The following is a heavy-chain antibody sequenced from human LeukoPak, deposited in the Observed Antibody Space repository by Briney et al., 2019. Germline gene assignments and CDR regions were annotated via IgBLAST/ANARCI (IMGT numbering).Heavy chain of an antibody. V-gene: IGHV4-31*03. CDR1: GASINSAGYY. CDR2: ISYTGST. J-gene: IGHJ4*02. Sequence: SETLSPTCTVSGASINSAGYYWSWIRQLPGKGLEWIGYISYTGSTYYNPSLKSRVIISRDTSKNQLSLKLSSVTAADTAIYYCARGDYWGQGTLVTVSS. CDR3: ARGDY.